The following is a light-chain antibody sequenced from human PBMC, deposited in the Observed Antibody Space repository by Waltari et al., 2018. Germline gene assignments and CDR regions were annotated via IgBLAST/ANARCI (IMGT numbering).Light chain of an antibody. CDR3: SSYTSSSTRV. CDR2: EVS. V-gene: IGLV2-14*01. Sequence: QSALTQPASVSGSPGQSITISCTGTSSDVGGYNYVPWYQQHPGKAPKLMSYEVSNRPSGVSNRFSGSKSGNTASLTISGLQAEDEADYYCSSYTSSSTRVFGGGTKLTVL. J-gene: IGLJ3*02. CDR1: SSDVGGYNY.